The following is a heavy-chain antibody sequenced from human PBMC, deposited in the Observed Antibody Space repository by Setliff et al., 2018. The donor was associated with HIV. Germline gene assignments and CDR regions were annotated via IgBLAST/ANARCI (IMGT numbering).Heavy chain of an antibody. J-gene: IGHJ4*02. CDR3: ARWGGGSYERVFDY. V-gene: IGHV3-7*01. CDR1: GFRFRSYW. D-gene: IGHD1-26*01. CDR2: VKQDGTET. Sequence: GGSLRLSCAASGFRFRSYWMSWVRQAPGKGLESVANVKQDGTETLYVDSVKGRFTISRDNANNLVCLQMNSLRVEDTAVYFCARWGGGSYERVFDYWGQVMLVT.